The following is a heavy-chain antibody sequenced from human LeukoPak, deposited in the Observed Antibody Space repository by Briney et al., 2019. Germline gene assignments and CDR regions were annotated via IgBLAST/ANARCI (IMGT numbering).Heavy chain of an antibody. CDR2: ISSSSSYI. J-gene: IGHJ4*02. Sequence: PGGSLRLSCAASGFTFSDWHMSWIRQAPGKGLEWVSSISSSSSYIYYADSVKGRFTISRDNAKNSLYLQMNSLRAEDTAVYYCARDSLGTTADWGQGTLVTVSS. V-gene: IGHV3-21*01. D-gene: IGHD4-17*01. CDR3: ARDSLGTTAD. CDR1: GFTFSDWH.